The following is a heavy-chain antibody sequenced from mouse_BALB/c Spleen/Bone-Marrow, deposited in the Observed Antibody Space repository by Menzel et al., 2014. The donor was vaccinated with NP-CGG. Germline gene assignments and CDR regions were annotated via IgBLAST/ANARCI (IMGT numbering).Heavy chain of an antibody. CDR3: ARRDGNFYYAMDY. D-gene: IGHD2-3*01. CDR1: DYSFXDYT. Sequence: VQLQQSGPELVKPGASLKISCKASDYSFXDYTMNWVKQSHGKNLEWIGLINPYNGGTSYNQKFKGKATLTVDKSSSTAYMELLSLTSEDSAVYYCARRDGNFYYAMDYWGQGTSVTVSS. CDR2: INPYNGGT. V-gene: IGHV1-26*01. J-gene: IGHJ4*01.